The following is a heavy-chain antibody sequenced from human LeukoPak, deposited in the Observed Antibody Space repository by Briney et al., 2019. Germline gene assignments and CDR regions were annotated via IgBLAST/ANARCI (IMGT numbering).Heavy chain of an antibody. J-gene: IGHJ4*02. CDR1: GGSFSGYY. D-gene: IGHD1-26*01. Sequence: SETLSLTCAVYGGSFSGYYWSWIRQPPGKGLEWIGEINHSGSTNYNPSLKSRVTISVDTSKNQFSLKLSSVTAADTAVYYCARHVVYVGAPGYFDYWGQGTLVTVSS. V-gene: IGHV4-34*01. CDR3: ARHVVYVGAPGYFDY. CDR2: INHSGST.